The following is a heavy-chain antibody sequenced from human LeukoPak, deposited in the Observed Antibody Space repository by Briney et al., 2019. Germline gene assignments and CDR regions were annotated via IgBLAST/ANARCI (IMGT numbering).Heavy chain of an antibody. CDR1: GLTFSSYA. D-gene: IGHD3-22*01. CDR3: AKDRGYDSSGLDY. Sequence: PGGSLRLSCAASGLTFSSYAMSWVRQAPGKGLEWVSAISGSGGSTYYADSVKGRFTISRDNSKNTLYLQMNSLRAEDTAVYYCAKDRGYDSSGLDYWGQGTLVTVSS. CDR2: ISGSGGST. V-gene: IGHV3-23*01. J-gene: IGHJ4*02.